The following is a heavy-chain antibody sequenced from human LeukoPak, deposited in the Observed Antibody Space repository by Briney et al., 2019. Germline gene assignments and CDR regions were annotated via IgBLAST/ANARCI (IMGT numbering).Heavy chain of an antibody. D-gene: IGHD7-27*01. CDR2: ITGSSTWT. Sequence: GGSLRLSCEASGFPFGTCGMTWVRQAPGKGLEWVSGITGSSTWTYYADSVRGRFTISRDNSKNTLHLQMDNLTADDTAIYYCARELVSLGTGYFDLWGRGALVTVSS. CDR1: GFPFGTCG. V-gene: IGHV3-23*01. CDR3: ARELVSLGTGYFDL. J-gene: IGHJ2*01.